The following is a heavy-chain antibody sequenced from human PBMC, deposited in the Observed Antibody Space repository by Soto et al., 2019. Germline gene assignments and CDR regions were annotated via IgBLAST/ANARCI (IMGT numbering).Heavy chain of an antibody. J-gene: IGHJ4*02. D-gene: IGHD1-1*01. CDR3: VRMLDRDF. V-gene: IGHV3-74*01. CDR2: INSDGSTT. Sequence: GGSLRLSSAASRFTFNSYWMYWVRQGPGKGLVWVSRINSDGSTTDYADSVKGRFTISRDNAKNTLYLQMNGLRAEDTALYYGVRMLDRDFWGQGTLVTVSS. CDR1: RFTFNSYW.